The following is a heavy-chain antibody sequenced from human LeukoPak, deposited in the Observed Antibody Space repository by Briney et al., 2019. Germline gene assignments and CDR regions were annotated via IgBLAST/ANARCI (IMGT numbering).Heavy chain of an antibody. CDR2: FNSDGSSI. CDR3: ARVLRYCSGGNCYSGGLGYMDV. D-gene: IGHD2-15*01. J-gene: IGHJ6*03. Sequence: GGSLRLSCAASGFTFSTYWMHWVRQPPGKGLVWVSRFNSDGSSITYADSVKGRFTISRDNAKNSLFLQMNSLRAEDTAVYYCARVLRYCSGGNCYSGGLGYMDVWGKGTTVTISS. V-gene: IGHV3-74*01. CDR1: GFTFSTYW.